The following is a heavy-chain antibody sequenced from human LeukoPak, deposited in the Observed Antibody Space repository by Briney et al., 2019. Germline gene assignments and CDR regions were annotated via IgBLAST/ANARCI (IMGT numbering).Heavy chain of an antibody. Sequence: ASVKVSCKASGGTFSSYAISWVRQAPGQGLEWMGGIIPIFGTANYAQKFQGRVTITADESTSTAYMELSSLRSEDTAVYYCARVPCDFWSGSTMDVWGQGTTVTVSS. CDR1: GGTFSSYA. V-gene: IGHV1-69*13. D-gene: IGHD3-3*01. CDR2: IIPIFGTA. J-gene: IGHJ6*02. CDR3: ARVPCDFWSGSTMDV.